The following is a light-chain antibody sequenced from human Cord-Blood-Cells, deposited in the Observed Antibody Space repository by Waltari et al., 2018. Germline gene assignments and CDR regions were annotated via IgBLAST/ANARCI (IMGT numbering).Light chain of an antibody. V-gene: IGKV1-5*03. CDR2: KAS. CDR1: QSISSW. CDR3: QQYNRYPYT. Sequence: DIQMTQSPSTLSASVGDRVTITWRASQSISSWLAWYQQKPGKAPKLLIYKASSLESGVPSRFSGSGSVTEFTLTISSLQPDDFATYYCQQYNRYPYTCGQGTKLEIK. J-gene: IGKJ2*01.